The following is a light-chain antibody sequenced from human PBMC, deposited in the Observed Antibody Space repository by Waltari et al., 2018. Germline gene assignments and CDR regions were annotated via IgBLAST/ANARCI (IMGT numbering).Light chain of an antibody. CDR1: SSDIGTHDL. V-gene: IGLV2-23*02. J-gene: IGLJ1*01. CDR2: SVT. CDR3: CSYAGSSTYV. Sequence: QSALTQPASVSGSPGQSITISCTGTSSDIGTHDLVSWYQQHPGKAPKLLIYSVTKSRSGVSWRFSGSKSGNTAALTISGLQAEDEADCYCCSYAGSSTYVFGTGTKVTVL.